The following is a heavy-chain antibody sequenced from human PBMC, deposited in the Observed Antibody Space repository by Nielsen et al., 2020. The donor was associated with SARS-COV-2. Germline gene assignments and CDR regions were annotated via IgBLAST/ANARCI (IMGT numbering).Heavy chain of an antibody. V-gene: IGHV3-9*01. J-gene: IGHJ4*02. Sequence: GGSLRLSCAASGFTFDDYAMHWVRQVPGKGLKWVSGVSWNSAYMAYADSVKGRFTISRDNGKNSLYLQMDSVRAEDTAFYFCAKGRYCNSGRCSGIDYWGQGALVTVSS. D-gene: IGHD2/OR15-2a*01. CDR2: VSWNSAYM. CDR3: AKGRYCNSGRCSGIDY. CDR1: GFTFDDYA.